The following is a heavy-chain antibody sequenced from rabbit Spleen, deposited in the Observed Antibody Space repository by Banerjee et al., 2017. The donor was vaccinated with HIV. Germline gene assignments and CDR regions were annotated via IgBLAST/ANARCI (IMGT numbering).Heavy chain of an antibody. CDR1: GFDFSSGYY. CDR2: IYSGGSDSA. D-gene: IGHD4-2*01. CDR3: AKDRYADSAWYRGFDV. Sequence: QSLEESGGDLVKPGASLTLTCKASGFDFSSGYYMCWVRQAPGKRPEWIACIYSGGSDSAWYANWAKGRFTSTRSTSLNTMTLQMTSLTAADTATYFCAKDRYADSAWYRGFDVWGPGTLVTVS. J-gene: IGHJ4*01. V-gene: IGHV1S40*01.